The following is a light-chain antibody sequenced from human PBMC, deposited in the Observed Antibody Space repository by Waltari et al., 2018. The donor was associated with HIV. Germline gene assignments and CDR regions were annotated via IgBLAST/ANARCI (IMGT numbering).Light chain of an antibody. CDR3: TSYVSSSTPV. J-gene: IGLJ6*01. Sequence: QSALTQPASVSGSPGQSITISCDVNDYEYVSWYQHHPGKAPTVIIFEVSNRPSGLSNRFSGSKSGNTATLTISGLQPEDEAVYFCTSYVSSSTPVFGRGTKVTV. CDR1: DVNDYEY. V-gene: IGLV2-14*01. CDR2: EVS.